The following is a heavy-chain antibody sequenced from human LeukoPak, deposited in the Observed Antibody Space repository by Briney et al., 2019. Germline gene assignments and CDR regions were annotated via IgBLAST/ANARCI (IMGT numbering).Heavy chain of an antibody. CDR2: VYYSGST. V-gene: IGHV4-59*08. Sequence: SETLSLTCTVSGGSISNYYWSWIRQPPGKGLEWIGYVYYSGSTYYDPSLKSRVTISVDTSKNQFSLKLSSVTAADTAVYYCARHGQTAMVNGYFSYWGQGTLVTVSS. D-gene: IGHD5-18*01. CDR3: ARHGQTAMVNGYFSY. CDR1: GGSISNYY. J-gene: IGHJ4*02.